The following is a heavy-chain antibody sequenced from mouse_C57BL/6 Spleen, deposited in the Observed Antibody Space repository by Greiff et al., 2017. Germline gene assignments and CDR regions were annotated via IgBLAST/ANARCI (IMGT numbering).Heavy chain of an antibody. CDR3: ARSSSYFDV. V-gene: IGHV8-12*01. CDR1: GFSLSTSGMG. CDR2: IYWDDDK. Sequence: QVTLKESGPGILQSSQTLSLTCSFSGFSLSTSGMGVSWIRQPSGKGLEWLAHIYWDDDKRYNPSLKSRLTISKDTSRNHVFLKITSVDTADTATYYCARSSSYFDVWGTGTTVTVSS. J-gene: IGHJ1*03.